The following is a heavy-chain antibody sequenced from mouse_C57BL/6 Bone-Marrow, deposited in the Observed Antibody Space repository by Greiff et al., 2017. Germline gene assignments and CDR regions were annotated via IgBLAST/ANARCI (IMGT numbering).Heavy chain of an antibody. CDR3: AREVGRNYYAMDY. J-gene: IGHJ4*01. CDR2: IYPSDSET. D-gene: IGHD1-1*01. CDR1: GYTFTSYW. V-gene: IGHV1-61*01. Sequence: QAQLQQPGAELVRPGSSVKLSCKASGYTFTSYWMAWVKQRPGQGLEWIGNIYPSDSETHYNQKFKDKATWTVDKSSRTAYMQLSSLTSEDSAVYYCAREVGRNYYAMDYWGQGTSVTVSS.